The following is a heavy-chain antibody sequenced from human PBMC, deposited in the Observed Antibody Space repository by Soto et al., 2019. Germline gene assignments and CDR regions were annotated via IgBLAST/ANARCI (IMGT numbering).Heavy chain of an antibody. Sequence: GGSLRLSCAASGFTFSNAWMSWVRQAPGKGLEWVGRIKSKTDGGTTDYAAPVKGRFTISRDDSKNTLYLQMNSLKTEDTAVYYCTTDFTIFGVVIGAFDIWGQGTMVTVSS. CDR2: IKSKTDGGTT. CDR3: TTDFTIFGVVIGAFDI. J-gene: IGHJ3*02. CDR1: GFTFSNAW. D-gene: IGHD3-3*01. V-gene: IGHV3-15*01.